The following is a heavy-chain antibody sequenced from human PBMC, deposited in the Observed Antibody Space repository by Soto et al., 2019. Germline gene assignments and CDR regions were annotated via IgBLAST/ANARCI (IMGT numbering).Heavy chain of an antibody. CDR3: AREVVPNLQSNWFDP. V-gene: IGHV1-3*01. D-gene: IGHD2-2*01. CDR2: INAGNGNT. CDR1: GFTFSSYG. Sequence: GGSLRLSCAASGFTFSSYGMHWVRQAPGQRLEWMGWINAGNGNTKYSQKFQGRVTITRDTSASTAYMELSSLRSEDTAVYYCAREVVPNLQSNWFDPWGQGTLVTVSS. J-gene: IGHJ5*02.